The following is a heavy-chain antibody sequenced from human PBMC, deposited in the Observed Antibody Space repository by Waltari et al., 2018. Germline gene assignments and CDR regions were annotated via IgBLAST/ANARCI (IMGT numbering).Heavy chain of an antibody. CDR2: ITPTSGGT. V-gene: IGHV1-2*07. J-gene: IGHJ6*03. CDR3: ARDPSLHYYMAV. Sequence: QVQLVQSGAEVEKPGASVKVSCKASDYTFTNYYPHWVRQGPGQGFELMVCITPTSGGTKYAPKFQGRVTLPRDTSRTTIHMRLSRLRSGDTAVYYCARDPSLHYYMAVWGKATTV. CDR1: DYTFTNYY.